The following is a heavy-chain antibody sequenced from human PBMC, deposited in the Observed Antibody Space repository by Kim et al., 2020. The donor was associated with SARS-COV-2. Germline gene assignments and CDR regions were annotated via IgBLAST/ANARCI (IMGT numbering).Heavy chain of an antibody. CDR3: ARDRG. Sequence: PSVGTANYAQKFQGRVTITADESTSTAYMGLSSLRSEDTAVYYCARDRGWGQGTLVTVSS. J-gene: IGHJ4*02. V-gene: IGHV1-69*01. CDR2: PSVGTA.